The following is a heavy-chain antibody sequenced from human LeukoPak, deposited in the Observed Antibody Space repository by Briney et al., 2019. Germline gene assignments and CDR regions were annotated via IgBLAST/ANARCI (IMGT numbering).Heavy chain of an antibody. V-gene: IGHV3-11*01. Sequence: GGSLRLSCAASGFTFSDYYMSWIRQAPGKGLEWVSYISSSGSTIYYADSVKGRFTISRDNAKNSLYLQMNSLRAEDTAVYYCARAEYDYGDYVDAFDIWGQGTMVTVSS. CDR2: ISSSGSTI. CDR3: ARAEYDYGDYVDAFDI. J-gene: IGHJ3*02. D-gene: IGHD4-17*01. CDR1: GFTFSDYY.